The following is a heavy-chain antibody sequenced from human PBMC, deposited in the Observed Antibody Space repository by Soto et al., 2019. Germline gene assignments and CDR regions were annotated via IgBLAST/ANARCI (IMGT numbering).Heavy chain of an antibody. Sequence: GGSLRLSCAASGFTFSSYSMNWVRQAPGKGLEWVSYISSSSSTIYYADSVKGRFTISRDNAKNSLYLQMNSLRDEDTAVYYCAADPYYYDSSGYYPADDYFDYWGQGTLVTVS. CDR2: ISSSSSTI. CDR3: AADPYYYDSSGYYPADDYFDY. V-gene: IGHV3-48*02. CDR1: GFTFSSYS. J-gene: IGHJ4*02. D-gene: IGHD3-22*01.